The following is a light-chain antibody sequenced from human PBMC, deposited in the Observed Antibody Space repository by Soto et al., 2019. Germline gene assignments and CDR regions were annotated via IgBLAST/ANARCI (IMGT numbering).Light chain of an antibody. CDR3: QQYGSSPRT. CDR1: QSVSSSY. Sequence: EIVLTQSPGTLSLSPGERATLSCRASQSVSSSYLAWFQQKPGQAPRLLISGASSRATGIPDRFSGSGSGTDFTLTISRLEPEDFAVYYCQQYGSSPRTFGQGTKVDIK. CDR2: GAS. V-gene: IGKV3-20*01. J-gene: IGKJ1*01.